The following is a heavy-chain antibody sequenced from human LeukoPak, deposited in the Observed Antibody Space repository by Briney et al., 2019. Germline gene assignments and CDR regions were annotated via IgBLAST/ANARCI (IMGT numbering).Heavy chain of an antibody. J-gene: IGHJ3*02. Sequence: GGSLRLSCAASGLTFSSYNMNWVRQAPGKGLEWVSSISSSSSYIYYADSMKGRFTISRDNAKSSVYLQMNSLRAEDTAVYYCARAGHYYDSSGAFDIWGQGTMVTVSS. CDR3: ARAGHYYDSSGAFDI. D-gene: IGHD3-22*01. CDR2: ISSSSSYI. V-gene: IGHV3-21*04. CDR1: GLTFSSYN.